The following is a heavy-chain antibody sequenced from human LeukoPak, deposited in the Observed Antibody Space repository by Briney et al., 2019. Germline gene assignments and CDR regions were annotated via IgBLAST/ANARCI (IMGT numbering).Heavy chain of an antibody. J-gene: IGHJ3*02. CDR2: IYYSGST. D-gene: IGHD2-15*01. CDR1: GGSISSYY. V-gene: IGHV4-59*12. CDR3: ARDRYWDIVVVVADDAFDI. Sequence: SETLSLTCTVSGGSISSYYWSWIRQPPGKGLEWIGYIYYSGSTNYNPSLKSRVTISVDTSKNQFSLKLSSVTAADTAVYYCARDRYWDIVVVVADDAFDIWGQGTMVNVSS.